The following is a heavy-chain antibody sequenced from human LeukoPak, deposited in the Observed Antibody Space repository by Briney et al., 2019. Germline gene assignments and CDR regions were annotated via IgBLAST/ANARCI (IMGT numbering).Heavy chain of an antibody. CDR1: GFTFSRYW. CDR3: ARAPSEVGGYYPEYFRH. CDR2: LKSDGKT. V-gene: IGHV3-74*01. D-gene: IGHD3-22*01. J-gene: IGHJ1*01. Sequence: GSLRLSCEASGFTFSRYWMHWVRQAPGKGPVWVSRLKSDGKTNYADSVKGRFTISRDNAKNTVSLQMDSLRAEDTGVYYCARAPSEVGGYYPEYFRHWGQGTLVTVSS.